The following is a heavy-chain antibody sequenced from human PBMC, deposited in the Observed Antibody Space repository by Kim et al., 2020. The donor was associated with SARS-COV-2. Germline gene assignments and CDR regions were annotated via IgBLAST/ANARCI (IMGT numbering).Heavy chain of an antibody. Sequence: LSLTCVASGFTFSNYGIHWVRQAPGKGLEWLAVISFDGNNEYYADSVKGRFTISRDNSRNTVYLQINSLRAEDTAVFYCARDLHFYGSGKMGYYYYYYGMDVWGQGTTVTVSS. J-gene: IGHJ6*02. CDR1: GFTFSNYG. CDR3: ARDLHFYGSGKMGYYYYYYGMDV. D-gene: IGHD3-10*01. CDR2: ISFDGNNE. V-gene: IGHV3-30*03.